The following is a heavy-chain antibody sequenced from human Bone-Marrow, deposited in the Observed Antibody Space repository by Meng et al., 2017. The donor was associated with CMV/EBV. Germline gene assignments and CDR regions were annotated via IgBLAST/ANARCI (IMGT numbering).Heavy chain of an antibody. J-gene: IGHJ6*02. CDR3: AKDHGGGYSSGWYEVYYYYGMDV. CDR2: INHSGST. Sequence: SETLSLTCAVYGGSFSGYYWSWIRQPPGKGLEWIGEINHSGSTNYNPSLKSRVTITVDTSKNQFSLKLSSVTAADTAVYYCAKDHGGGYSSGWYEVYYYYGMDVWGQGTTVTVSS. V-gene: IGHV4-34*01. D-gene: IGHD6-19*01. CDR1: GGSFSGYY.